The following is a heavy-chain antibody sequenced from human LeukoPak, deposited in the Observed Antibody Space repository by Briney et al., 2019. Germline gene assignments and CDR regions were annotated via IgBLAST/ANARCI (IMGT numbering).Heavy chain of an antibody. V-gene: IGHV3-21*01. CDR3: ARPYDTRGYFPDY. D-gene: IGHD3-22*01. J-gene: IGHJ4*02. Sequence: GGSLRLSCAASGFTFSSYAMNWVRQAPGKGLEWVTSISRGSDHIFYADSMKGRFTISRDNAKNSLYLQMNSLGAEDTAVYYCARPYDTRGYFPDYWGQGTLVTVSS. CDR1: GFTFSSYA. CDR2: ISRGSDHI.